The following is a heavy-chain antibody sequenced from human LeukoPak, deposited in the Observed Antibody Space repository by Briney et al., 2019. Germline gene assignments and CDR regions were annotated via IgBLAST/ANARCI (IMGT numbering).Heavy chain of an antibody. D-gene: IGHD3-10*01. CDR1: GFTFANYA. CDR2: IAWNSGNT. V-gene: IGHV3-9*01. CDR3: AKDMNSYGSGSSYNPWGPFDS. Sequence: GGSLRLSCAASGFTFANYAMHWVRQAPGKGLEWVSGIAWNSGNTGFADSVKGRFTISRDNAEISLSLQINSLTTEDTAFYFCAKDMNSYGSGSSYNPWGPFDSWGQGTLVTVSS. J-gene: IGHJ4*02.